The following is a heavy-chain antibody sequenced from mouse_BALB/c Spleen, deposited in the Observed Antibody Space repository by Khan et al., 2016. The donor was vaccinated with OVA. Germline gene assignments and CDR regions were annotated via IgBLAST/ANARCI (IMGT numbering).Heavy chain of an antibody. D-gene: IGHD1-1*01. CDR3: ARGGYGSPFAY. J-gene: IGHJ3*01. CDR1: GYTFTSFW. V-gene: IGHV1S127*01. Sequence: QVQLQQSGPELVRPGASVKMSCEASGYTFTSFWIHWVKQRPGQGLDWIGMIDPSKSETRLNQKFKDKATLNVDKSSNTAYMQLSRLTSEDSAVYYGARGGYGSPFAYWGQGTLVTVSA. CDR2: IDPSKSET.